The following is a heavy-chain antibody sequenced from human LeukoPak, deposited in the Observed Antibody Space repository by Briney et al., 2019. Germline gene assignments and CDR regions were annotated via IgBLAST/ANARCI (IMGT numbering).Heavy chain of an antibody. CDR3: ARKENVYYYFDY. J-gene: IGHJ4*02. D-gene: IGHD3-10*01. V-gene: IGHV4-28*01. CDR1: GYSITSSSW. CDR2: IYHSGTT. Sequence: SEALSLTCAVSGYSITSSSWWGWIRQPPGKGLEWIGYIYHSGTTYYNPSLQSRVTMSVDTSKNQFSLKLSSVTAVDTAVYYCARKENVYYYFDYWGQGTLVTVSS.